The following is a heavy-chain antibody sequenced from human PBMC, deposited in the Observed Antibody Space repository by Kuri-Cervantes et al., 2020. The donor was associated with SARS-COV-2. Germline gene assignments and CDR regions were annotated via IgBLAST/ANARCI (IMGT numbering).Heavy chain of an antibody. D-gene: IGHD1-26*01. CDR1: GFTFSSYE. CDR3: TRWRVGAKT. CDR2: ISSTGDTI. Sequence: GGSLKISCAASGFTFSSYEMNWVRQTPGKGLEWVSYISSTGDTIYYADSVKGRFTISRDNAKNSLYLQMNSLRAEDTAVYYCTRWRVGAKTWGQGTLVTVSS. J-gene: IGHJ4*02. V-gene: IGHV3-48*03.